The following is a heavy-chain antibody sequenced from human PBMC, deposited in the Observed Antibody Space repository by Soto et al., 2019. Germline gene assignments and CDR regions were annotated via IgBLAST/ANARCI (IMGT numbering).Heavy chain of an antibody. CDR3: ARAPRIAAAGAVWFDP. D-gene: IGHD6-13*01. CDR2: IYTSGST. V-gene: IGHV4-4*07. J-gene: IGHJ5*02. CDR1: GGSISSYY. Sequence: TSETLSLTCTVSGGSISSYYWSWIRQPAGKGLEWIGRIYTSGSTNYNPSLKSRVTMSVDTSKNQFSLKLSSVTAADTAVYYCARAPRIAAAGAVWFDPWGQGTLVTV.